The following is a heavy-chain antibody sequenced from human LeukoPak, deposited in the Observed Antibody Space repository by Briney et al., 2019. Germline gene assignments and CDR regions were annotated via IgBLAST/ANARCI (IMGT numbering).Heavy chain of an antibody. D-gene: IGHD3-9*01. CDR1: GFTFDDYA. V-gene: IGHV3-9*01. J-gene: IGHJ4*02. CDR2: ISWNRGSI. CDR3: FKEKTAYDILTGYFDY. Sequence: TGGSLRLSCAASGFTFDDYAMHWVRQAPGKGLEWVSGISWNRGSIGYADSVKGRFTISRDNAKNSLYLQMNSLRAEDTALYYFFKEKTAYDILTGYFDYWGQGTLVTVSS.